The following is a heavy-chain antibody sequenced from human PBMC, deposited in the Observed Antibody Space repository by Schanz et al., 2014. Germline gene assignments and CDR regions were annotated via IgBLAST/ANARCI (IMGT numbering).Heavy chain of an antibody. CDR3: VKDPDKYNWNDVEGMDV. CDR2: INGNGGIT. V-gene: IGHV3-23*04. D-gene: IGHD1-1*01. J-gene: IGHJ6*01. CDR1: GFPFGDYA. Sequence: EVQLVESGGGLVQPGRSLRLSCTGSGFPFGDYAVSWFRRAPGKGLEWVSAINGNGGITYYADPVKGRFTISRDNSKNTLYLQMKSLRVEDTAVYYCVKDPDKYNWNDVEGMDVWGPGTTVTVSS.